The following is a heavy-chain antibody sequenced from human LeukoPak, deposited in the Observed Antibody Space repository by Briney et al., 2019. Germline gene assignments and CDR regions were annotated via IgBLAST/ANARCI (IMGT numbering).Heavy chain of an antibody. CDR2: ISDSGGRT. Sequence: GGSLRLSCAVSGITLTNYGMSWVRQAPGKGLEWVAGISDSGGRTNYADSVKGRFTISRDNPKNTLYLQMNSLRAEDTAVYFCAKRGVVIRVILVGFHKEAYYFDSWGQGALVTVSS. CDR1: GITLTNYG. D-gene: IGHD3-22*01. CDR3: AKRGVVIRVILVGFHKEAYYFDS. J-gene: IGHJ4*02. V-gene: IGHV3-23*01.